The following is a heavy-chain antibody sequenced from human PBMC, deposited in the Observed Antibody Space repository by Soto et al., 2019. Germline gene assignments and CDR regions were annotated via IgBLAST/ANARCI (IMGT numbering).Heavy chain of an antibody. CDR2: IYYNGET. CDR3: ARHGSY. V-gene: IGHV4-39*01. Sequence: QMQLQESGPGLVKPSETLSLTCTVSGVSIRASSYYWGWIHQPPGKGLEWIGTIYYNGETFYHPSLKSRITMSIHTSKNQFSLNMTSVTAADTAVYYCARHGSYWGQGTLVTVSS. J-gene: IGHJ4*02. CDR1: GVSIRASSYY.